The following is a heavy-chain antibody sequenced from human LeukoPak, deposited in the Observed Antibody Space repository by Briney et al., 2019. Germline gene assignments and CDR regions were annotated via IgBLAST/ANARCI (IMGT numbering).Heavy chain of an antibody. CDR2: ISSTGSYI. CDR1: GFNLNSYM. CDR3: SRVAQSGPTGWFDP. V-gene: IGHV3-21*01. Sequence: GGSLRLSCAAAGFNLNSYMLNWVRQAPGKGLEWVSSISSTGSYIYHADSVKGRFTISRDNPGNVVYLQMDSLRAEDTAVYYCSRVAQSGPTGWFDPWGQGTLVTVSS. J-gene: IGHJ5*02. D-gene: IGHD1-1*01.